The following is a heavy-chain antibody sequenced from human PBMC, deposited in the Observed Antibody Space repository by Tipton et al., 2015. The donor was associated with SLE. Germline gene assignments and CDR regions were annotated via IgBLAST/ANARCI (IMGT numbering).Heavy chain of an antibody. Sequence: TLSLTCAVSGGSISSGGYSWSWIRQPPGKGLEWIGYIYHSGSTYYNPSLKSRVTISVDTSKNQFSLKLSSVTAADTAVYYCARGSFNTAMATRYFDYWGQGTLVTVSS. CDR1: GGSISSGGYS. CDR2: IYHSGST. CDR3: ARGSFNTAMATRYFDY. D-gene: IGHD5-18*01. V-gene: IGHV4-30-2*01. J-gene: IGHJ4*02.